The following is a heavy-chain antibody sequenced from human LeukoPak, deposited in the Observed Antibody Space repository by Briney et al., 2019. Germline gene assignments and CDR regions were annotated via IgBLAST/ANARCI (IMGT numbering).Heavy chain of an antibody. CDR3: ARVITRYQLACGY. CDR2: FSAYNGNT. J-gene: IGHJ4*02. Sequence: ASVKVSCKASGYTFTSYGISWVRQAPGQRLEGMGWFSAYNGNTNYAQKLQRRVAMTTDTSTSTAYMELRSLRSDDTAVYYCARVITRYQLACGYWGQGTLVTVSS. CDR1: GYTFTSYG. D-gene: IGHD3-9*01. V-gene: IGHV1-18*01.